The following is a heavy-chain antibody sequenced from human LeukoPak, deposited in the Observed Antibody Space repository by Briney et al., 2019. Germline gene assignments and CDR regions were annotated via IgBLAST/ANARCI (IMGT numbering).Heavy chain of an antibody. D-gene: IGHD2-15*01. CDR2: INQDGSEK. V-gene: IGHV3-7*01. Sequence: GGSLRLSCAASGFTFSTYWMSWVRQAPGKGLEWVANINQDGSEKYYVDSVKGRFTISRDNAKNSLYLQMSSLRVEDTAVYYCARYCSGGSCFTHWGQGTLVTVSS. J-gene: IGHJ4*02. CDR3: ARYCSGGSCFTH. CDR1: GFTFSTYW.